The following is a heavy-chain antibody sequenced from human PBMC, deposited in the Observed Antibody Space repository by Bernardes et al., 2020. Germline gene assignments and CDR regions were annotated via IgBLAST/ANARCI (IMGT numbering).Heavy chain of an antibody. CDR3: ARVLRFLMGFDP. V-gene: IGHV3-53*01. Sequence: GGSLRLSCAASGFTVSSNYMSWVRQAPGKGLEWVSVIYSGGSTYYADSVKGRFTISRDNSKNTLYLQMNSLRAEDTAVYYCARVLRFLMGFDPWGQGTLVTVSS. D-gene: IGHD3-3*01. CDR2: IYSGGST. J-gene: IGHJ5*02. CDR1: GFTVSSNY.